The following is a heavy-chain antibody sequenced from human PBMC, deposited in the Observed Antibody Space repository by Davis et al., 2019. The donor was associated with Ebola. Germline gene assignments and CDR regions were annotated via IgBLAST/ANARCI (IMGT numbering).Heavy chain of an antibody. V-gene: IGHV1-69*04. CDR2: IIPILGIA. CDR3: ARDGPCSGGSCYRPYYYGMDV. CDR1: GGTFSSYA. D-gene: IGHD2-15*01. J-gene: IGHJ6*02. Sequence: AASVKVSCKASGGTFSSYAISWVRQAPGQGLEWMGRIIPILGIANYAQKFQGRVTITADKSTSTAYMELSSLRSEDTAVYYCARDGPCSGGSCYRPYYYGMDVWGQGTTVTVSS.